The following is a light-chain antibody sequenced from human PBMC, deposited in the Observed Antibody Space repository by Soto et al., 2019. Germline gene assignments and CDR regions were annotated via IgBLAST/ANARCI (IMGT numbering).Light chain of an antibody. Sequence: QSVLTQPPSASGTRGQRVTISFSGSSSNIGSNYVYWYQQLPGTAPKLLIYRNNQRPSGVPDRFSGSKSGTSASLAISGLRSEDEADYYCAAWDDRLSGSPYVFGTGTKATVL. V-gene: IGLV1-47*01. CDR3: AAWDDRLSGSPYV. J-gene: IGLJ1*01. CDR1: SSNIGSNY. CDR2: RNN.